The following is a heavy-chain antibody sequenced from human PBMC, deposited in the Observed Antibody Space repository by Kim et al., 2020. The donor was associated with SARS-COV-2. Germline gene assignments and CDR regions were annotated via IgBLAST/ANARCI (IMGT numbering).Heavy chain of an antibody. CDR2: IYYSGST. CDR3: ARHGSDWNYAGEFDP. Sequence: SETLSLTCTVSGGSISSSSYYWGWIRQPPGKGLEWIGSIYYSGSTYYNPSLKSRVTISVDTSKNQFSLKLSSVTAADTAVYYCARHGSDWNYAGEFDPWGQGTLVTVSS. V-gene: IGHV4-39*01. D-gene: IGHD1-7*01. J-gene: IGHJ5*02. CDR1: GGSISSSSYY.